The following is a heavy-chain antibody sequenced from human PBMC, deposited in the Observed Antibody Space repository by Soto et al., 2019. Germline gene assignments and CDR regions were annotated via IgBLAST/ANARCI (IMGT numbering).Heavy chain of an antibody. Sequence: QVQLVESGGGEVPPGRSLIPSGTASGFIFSSYALHWVRQAPGKGLEWVAGISYDGTDKYYADSVRGRFTISRDKDKSTVFLEMNCLRPDDAAVYSCTRGYVVDTLGPGTQVTVSS. CDR2: ISYDGTDK. CDR3: TRGYVVDT. D-gene: IGHD3-16*01. CDR1: GFIFSSYA. V-gene: IGHV3-30-3*01. J-gene: IGHJ5*02.